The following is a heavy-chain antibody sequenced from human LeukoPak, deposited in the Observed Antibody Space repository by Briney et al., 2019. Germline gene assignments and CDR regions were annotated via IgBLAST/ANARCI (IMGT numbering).Heavy chain of an antibody. CDR3: ARGRSSSWYLSYYYYYYMDV. D-gene: IGHD6-13*01. CDR2: MNPNSGNT. V-gene: IGHV1-8*03. Sequence: GASVKVSCKASGYTFTSYDINWVRQATGQGLEWMGWMNPNSGNTGYAQKFQGRVTITRNTSISTAYMELSSLRSEDTAVYYCARGRSSSWYLSYYYYYYMDVWGKGTTVTVSS. CDR1: GYTFTSYD. J-gene: IGHJ6*03.